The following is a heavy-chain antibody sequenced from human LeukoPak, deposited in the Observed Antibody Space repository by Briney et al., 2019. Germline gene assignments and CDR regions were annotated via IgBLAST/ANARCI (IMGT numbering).Heavy chain of an antibody. Sequence: SETLSLTCTVSGASISSYYWSWIRQPAGKGLEWIGRFYTSGTTNYHTSHKSRATISVDTSKNRFAFKLSSATAADTAVYYCARDWGTAVAGLTDDAFDVWGQGILVIVSS. J-gene: IGHJ3*01. D-gene: IGHD6-19*01. CDR2: FYTSGTT. V-gene: IGHV4-4*07. CDR3: ARDWGTAVAGLTDDAFDV. CDR1: GASISSYY.